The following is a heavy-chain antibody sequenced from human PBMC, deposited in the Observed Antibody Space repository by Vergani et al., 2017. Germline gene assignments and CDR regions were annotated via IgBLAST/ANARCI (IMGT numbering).Heavy chain of an antibody. D-gene: IGHD3-22*01. CDR1: GGTFSSYA. Sequence: QVQLVQSGAEVKKPGSSVKVSCKASGGTFSSYAISWVRQAPGQGLEWMGGIIPIFGTANYAQKFQGRVTITADKSTSTAYMELSSLRSEDTAVYYCARGTNYYDSSGYPLPFDYWGQGTLATVSS. CDR2: IIPIFGTA. J-gene: IGHJ4*02. V-gene: IGHV1-69*06. CDR3: ARGTNYYDSSGYPLPFDY.